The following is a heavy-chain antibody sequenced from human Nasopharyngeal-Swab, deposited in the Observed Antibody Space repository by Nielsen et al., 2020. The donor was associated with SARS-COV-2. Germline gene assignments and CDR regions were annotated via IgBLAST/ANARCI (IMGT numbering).Heavy chain of an antibody. J-gene: IGHJ4*02. CDR3: ARGGNWQFDY. CDR1: GGSTSSDYW. Sequence: SETLSLTCAVSGGSTSSDYWWTWVRQPPGRGLEWIGEVHHIRNSNYNPSLKSRVTILMDKSKNQFSLTLTSVTAADTAVYYCARGGNWQFDYWGKGTLVTVSS. V-gene: IGHV4-4*02. CDR2: VHHIRNS. D-gene: IGHD1-1*01.